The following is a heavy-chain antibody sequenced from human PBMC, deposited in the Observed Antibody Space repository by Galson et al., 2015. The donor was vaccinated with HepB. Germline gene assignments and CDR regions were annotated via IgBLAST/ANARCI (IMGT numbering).Heavy chain of an antibody. Sequence: SLRLSCAASGFTFSSYSMNWVRQAPGKGLEWVSYISSSSSTIYYADSVKGRFTISRDNAKNSLYLQMNSLRAEDTAVYYCATGELLASRGAFDIWGQGTMVTVSS. D-gene: IGHD1-26*01. V-gene: IGHV3-48*01. CDR3: ATGELLASRGAFDI. J-gene: IGHJ3*02. CDR1: GFTFSSYS. CDR2: ISSSSSTI.